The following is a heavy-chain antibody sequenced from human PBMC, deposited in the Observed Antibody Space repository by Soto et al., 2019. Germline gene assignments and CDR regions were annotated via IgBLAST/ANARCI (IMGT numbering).Heavy chain of an antibody. CDR1: GVSISSGNW. Sequence: SETLSLTCAVSGVSISSGNWWTWVRQSPQRGLEYIGEIFHDGTANYYPSFERRVAISVDTSKNQFSLKLTSVTAADTAIYFCARLVCDTRLNYMYFDFWGQGTLVTVSS. CDR3: ARLVCDTRLNYMYFDF. CDR2: IFHDGTA. D-gene: IGHD3-10*01. V-gene: IGHV4-4*02. J-gene: IGHJ4*02.